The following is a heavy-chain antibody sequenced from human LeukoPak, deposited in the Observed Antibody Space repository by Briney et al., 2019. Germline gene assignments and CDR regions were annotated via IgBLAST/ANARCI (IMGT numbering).Heavy chain of an antibody. CDR3: ARDKGGYSSFDY. Sequence: PGGSLRLSCAASGFTFSSYAMHWVRQPPGKGLEWVAVISYDGSNKYYADSVKGRFTISRDNSKNTLYLQMNSLRAEDTAVYYCARDKGGYSSFDYWGQGTLVTVSS. V-gene: IGHV3-30-3*01. J-gene: IGHJ4*02. CDR2: ISYDGSNK. CDR1: GFTFSSYA. D-gene: IGHD6-13*01.